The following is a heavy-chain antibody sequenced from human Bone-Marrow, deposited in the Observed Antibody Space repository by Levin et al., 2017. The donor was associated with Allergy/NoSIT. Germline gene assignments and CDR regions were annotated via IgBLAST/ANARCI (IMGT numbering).Heavy chain of an antibody. V-gene: IGHV1-69*08. CDR3: ARATTSFGDYFDS. D-gene: IGHD1-14*01. CDR1: GGTFNNYT. CDR2: VIPILGQP. J-gene: IGHJ4*02. Sequence: GASVKVSCKASGGTFNNYTFSWVRQAPGQGLEWMGRVIPILGQPNYAQNFKGRITVTADKATRTAYMELNSLRSDDTAVYYCARATTSFGDYFDSWGQGTLVTVSS.